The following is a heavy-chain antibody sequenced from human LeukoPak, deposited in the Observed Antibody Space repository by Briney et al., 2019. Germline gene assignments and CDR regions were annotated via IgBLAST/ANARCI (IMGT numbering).Heavy chain of an antibody. J-gene: IGHJ6*02. CDR3: ARDPNGYCTNGVCHPYYGMDV. Sequence: PGGSLRLSCAASGFTFSSYWMSWVRQAPGKGLEWVANIKQDGSEKYYVDSVKGRFTISRDNAKNSLYLQMNSLRAEDTAVYYCARDPNGYCTNGVCHPYYGMDVWGQGTTVTVSS. V-gene: IGHV3-7*01. CDR1: GFTFSSYW. CDR2: IKQDGSEK. D-gene: IGHD2-8*01.